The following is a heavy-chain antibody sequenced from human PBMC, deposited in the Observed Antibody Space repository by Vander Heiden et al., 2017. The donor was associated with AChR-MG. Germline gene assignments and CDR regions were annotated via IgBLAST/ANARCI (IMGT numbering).Heavy chain of an antibody. CDR2: IRGRGGST. CDR3: AKDIGYLDG. D-gene: IGHD3-9*01. J-gene: IGHJ4*02. Sequence: EVQLLESGGGLVQPGGSLRLSCAASGFTFSSYAMSWVRQAPGKGVGWFSAIRGRGGSTYYADSVKGRFTISRDNSKNTLYLQMNSLRAEDTAVYYGAKDIGYLDGGGKGTLVTVSS. V-gene: IGHV3-23*01. CDR1: GFTFSSYA.